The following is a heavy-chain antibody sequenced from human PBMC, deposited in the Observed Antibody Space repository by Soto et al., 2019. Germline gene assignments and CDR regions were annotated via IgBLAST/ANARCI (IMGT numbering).Heavy chain of an antibody. CDR3: AKDPYYDSGSHPNDY. CDR2: ISNSGGNT. Sequence: GVLRLSCAASGFTFSTYALRWVRQAPGKGLECVSVISNSGGNTYYADSVKGRFTISRDNAESTLYLQMTRLRAEDTAVYYCAKDPYYDSGSHPNDYWGQGTLVTVSS. D-gene: IGHD3-10*01. V-gene: IGHV3-23*01. CDR1: GFTFSTYA. J-gene: IGHJ4*02.